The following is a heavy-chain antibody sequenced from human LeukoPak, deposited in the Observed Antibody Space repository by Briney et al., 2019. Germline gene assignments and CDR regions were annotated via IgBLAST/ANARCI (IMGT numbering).Heavy chain of an antibody. Sequence: SETLSLTCTVSGGSISSYYWSWIRQPPGKGQEWIGYIYYSGSTNYNPSLKSRVTISVDTSKNQFSLKLSSVTAADTAVYYCARLTYGGNYFDYWGQGTLVTVSS. CDR2: IYYSGST. CDR1: GGSISSYY. D-gene: IGHD2-15*01. CDR3: ARLTYGGNYFDY. J-gene: IGHJ4*02. V-gene: IGHV4-59*08.